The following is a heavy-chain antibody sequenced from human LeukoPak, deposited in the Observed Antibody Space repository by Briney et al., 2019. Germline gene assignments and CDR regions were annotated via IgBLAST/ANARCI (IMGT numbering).Heavy chain of an antibody. V-gene: IGHV3-20*04. CDR3: ARDYYYGSGSYLRWFDP. D-gene: IGHD3-10*01. CDR2: INWNGGST. Sequence: SGGSLRLSCAASGFTFDDYGMSWVRQAPGKGLEWVSGINWNGGSTGYADSVKGRFTMSRDNAKNSLYLQMNSLRAEDTALYYCARDYYYGSGSYLRWFDPWGQGTLVTVSS. J-gene: IGHJ5*02. CDR1: GFTFDDYG.